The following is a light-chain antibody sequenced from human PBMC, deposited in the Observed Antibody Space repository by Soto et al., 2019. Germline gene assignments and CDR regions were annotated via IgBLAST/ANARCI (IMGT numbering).Light chain of an antibody. Sequence: EIVMTQSPATLSVSPGERATLSCRASQSVSSNLAWYQQKPGQAPRLLIYGASTRATGIPARFSGSGSGTEFTLTISSLQSEDFAVYYCQQYNSYPQVTFGGGTKVEIK. V-gene: IGKV3D-15*01. J-gene: IGKJ4*01. CDR3: QQYNSYPQVT. CDR1: QSVSSN. CDR2: GAS.